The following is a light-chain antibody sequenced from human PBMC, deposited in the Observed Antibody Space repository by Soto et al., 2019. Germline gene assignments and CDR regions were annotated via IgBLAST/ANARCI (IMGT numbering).Light chain of an antibody. CDR1: QSVSSN. V-gene: IGKV3-15*01. CDR3: QQYNIWPPMYT. J-gene: IGKJ2*01. Sequence: EIVMTQSPATLSVSPGERATLSCRASQSVSSNLAWYQQKPGQAPRLLIYGASTRDTGIPARFSGSVSGTEITLHLSSLKSEDFAVYYCQQYNIWPPMYTFGHGTKLEIK. CDR2: GAS.